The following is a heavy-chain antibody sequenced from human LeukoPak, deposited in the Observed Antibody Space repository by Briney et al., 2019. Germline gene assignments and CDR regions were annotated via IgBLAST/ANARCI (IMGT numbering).Heavy chain of an antibody. CDR2: LYPGDSDT. D-gene: IGHD3-10*01. J-gene: IGHJ4*02. CDR3: ARQMDYGSGSYYTYLDY. V-gene: IGHV5-51*01. Sequence: GESLKISCNGSGYSFTSYWIGWVRQIPGKGLGWMGSLYPGDSDTRYSPSFQGQVTISADKSISTAYLQWSSLKASDTAMYYCARQMDYGSGSYYTYLDYWGQGTLVTVSS. CDR1: GYSFTSYW.